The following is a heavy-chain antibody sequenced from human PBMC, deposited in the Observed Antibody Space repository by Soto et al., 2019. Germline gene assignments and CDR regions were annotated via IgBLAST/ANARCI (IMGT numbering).Heavy chain of an antibody. V-gene: IGHV3-15*01. J-gene: IGHJ5*01. CDR3: TIYIEVTPADRPGHSRHS. D-gene: IGHD2-2*01. Sequence: GKGLELVGRIKSKTDGGTTDYAAPVKGRFTISRDDSKNTLYLQMNSLKTEDTAVYYCTIYIEVTPADRPGHSRHSWG. CDR2: IKSKTDGGTT.